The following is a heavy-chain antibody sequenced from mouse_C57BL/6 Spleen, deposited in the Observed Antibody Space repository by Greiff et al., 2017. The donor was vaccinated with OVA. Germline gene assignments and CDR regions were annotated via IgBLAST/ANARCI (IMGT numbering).Heavy chain of an antibody. V-gene: IGHV3-6*01. J-gene: IGHJ3*01. CDR2: ISYDGSN. D-gene: IGHD2-1*01. CDR3: ARNYGNYDWFAY. CDR1: GYSITSGYY. Sequence: VQLKESGPGLVKPSQSLSLTCSVTGYSITSGYYWNWIRQFPGNKLEWMGYISYDGSNNYNPSLKNRISITRDTSKNQFFLKLKSVTTEDTATYDCARNYGNYDWFAYWGQGTLVTVSA.